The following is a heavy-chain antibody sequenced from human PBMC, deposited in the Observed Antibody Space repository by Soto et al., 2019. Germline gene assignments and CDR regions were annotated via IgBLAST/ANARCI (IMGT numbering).Heavy chain of an antibody. CDR3: ARDGELETLGRNYYYGMDV. D-gene: IGHD1-26*01. J-gene: IGHJ6*02. CDR1: GGTFSSYA. Sequence: SVKVSCKXSGGTFSSYAISWVRQAPGQGLEWMGGIIPIFGTANYAQKFQGRVTITADESTSTAYMELSSLRSEDTAVYYCARDGELETLGRNYYYGMDVWGQGTTVTVSS. CDR2: IIPIFGTA. V-gene: IGHV1-69*13.